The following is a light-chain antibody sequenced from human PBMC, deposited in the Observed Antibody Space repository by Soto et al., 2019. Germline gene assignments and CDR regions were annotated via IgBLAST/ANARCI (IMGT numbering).Light chain of an antibody. CDR3: QQRSNWHT. CDR2: DAS. V-gene: IGKV3-11*01. J-gene: IGKJ2*01. Sequence: EIVLTQSPATKYLSPGERATLSCRASQSVSSYLAWYQQKPGQAPRLLIYDASNRATGIPARFSGSGSGTDFTLTISSLEPEDFAVYYCQQRSNWHTFGQGTKVDIK. CDR1: QSVSSY.